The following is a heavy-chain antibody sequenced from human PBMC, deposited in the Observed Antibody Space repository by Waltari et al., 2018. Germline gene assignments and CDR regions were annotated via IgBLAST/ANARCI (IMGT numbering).Heavy chain of an antibody. CDR1: GYTFTNYW. CDR3: ARSGGVLIDF. V-gene: IGHV5-51*01. J-gene: IGHJ4*02. CDR2: NYPVDSDT. Sequence: EVQLVQSAAEVKKPGESLKISCKGSGYTFTNYWIAWVRQMPGKGLEWMGINYPVDSDTRDSPSFQGQVTISADRSMSTAYLQWSSLKASDTAMYYCARSGGVLIDFWGQGTLVTVSS. D-gene: IGHD3-10*01.